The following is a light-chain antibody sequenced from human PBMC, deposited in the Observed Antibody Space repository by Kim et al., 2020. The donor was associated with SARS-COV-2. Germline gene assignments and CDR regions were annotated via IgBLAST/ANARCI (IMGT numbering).Light chain of an antibody. CDR2: DAS. Sequence: DIQMTQSPSTLSASVGDRVTITCRASQNIGSWPAWHQQKPGKGPNLLIHDASVLESGVPSRFSGSGSGTEFTLTINSLQPDDSATYYCQQYNSYPTFGQGTKVDIK. V-gene: IGKV1-5*01. CDR1: QNIGSW. J-gene: IGKJ1*01. CDR3: QQYNSYPT.